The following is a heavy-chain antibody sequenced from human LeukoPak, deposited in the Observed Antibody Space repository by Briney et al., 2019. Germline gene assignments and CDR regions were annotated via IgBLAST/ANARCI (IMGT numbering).Heavy chain of an antibody. D-gene: IGHD6-13*01. V-gene: IGHV4-30-4*08. CDR2: IYYSGST. CDR3: ARGRIAAAGTPFGY. Sequence: SETLSLTCTVSGGSISSGDYYWSWIRQPPGKGLEWIGYIYYSGSTYYNPSLKSRVTISVDTSKNQFSLKLSSVTAADTAVYYCARGRIAAAGTPFGYWGQGTLVTVSS. J-gene: IGHJ4*02. CDR1: GGSISSGDYY.